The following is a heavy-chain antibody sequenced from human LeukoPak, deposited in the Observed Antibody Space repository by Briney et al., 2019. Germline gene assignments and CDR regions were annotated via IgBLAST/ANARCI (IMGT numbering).Heavy chain of an antibody. Sequence: GGSLRLSCAASGFTFSSYAMSWVRKATGKGLEWVSAISGSGGSTYYADSVKGRFTISRDNSKNTLYLQMNSLRAEDTAVYYCARDTVTTDYFDYWGQGTLVTVSS. CDR1: GFTFSSYA. D-gene: IGHD4-17*01. CDR2: ISGSGGST. V-gene: IGHV3-23*01. J-gene: IGHJ4*02. CDR3: ARDTVTTDYFDY.